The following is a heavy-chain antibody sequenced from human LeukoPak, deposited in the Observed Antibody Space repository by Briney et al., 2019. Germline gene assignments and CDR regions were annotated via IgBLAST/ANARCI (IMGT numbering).Heavy chain of an antibody. J-gene: IGHJ4*02. CDR2: ISYDGSNK. V-gene: IGHV3-30*18. CDR3: AKDFREGATKYYFDY. CDR1: GFTFSSYG. D-gene: IGHD1-26*01. Sequence: GGSLRLSCAASGFTFSSYGMHWVRQAPGRGLEWVAVISYDGSNKYYADSVKGRFTISRDNSKNTLYLQMNSLRAEDTAVYYCAKDFREGATKYYFDYWGQGTLVTVSS.